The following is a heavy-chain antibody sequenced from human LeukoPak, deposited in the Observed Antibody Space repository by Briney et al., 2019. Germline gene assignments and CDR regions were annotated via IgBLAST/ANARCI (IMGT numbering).Heavy chain of an antibody. V-gene: IGHV4-61*01. CDR1: GGSISSGSYY. Sequence: PSETLSRTCTVSGGSISSGSYYWSWIRQPPGKGLEWIGYIYYSGSTNYNPSLKSRVTISVDTSKNQFSLKLSSVTAADTAVYYCARGPYYYGSGSYWDYYGMDVWGQGTTVTVSS. CDR3: ARGPYYYGSGSYWDYYGMDV. CDR2: IYYSGST. J-gene: IGHJ6*02. D-gene: IGHD3-10*01.